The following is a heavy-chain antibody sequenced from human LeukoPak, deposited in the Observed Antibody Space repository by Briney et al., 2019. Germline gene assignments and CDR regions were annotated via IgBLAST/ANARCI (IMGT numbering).Heavy chain of an antibody. J-gene: IGHJ4*02. D-gene: IGHD5-18*01. V-gene: IGHV3-23*01. Sequence: GGSLRLSCAASGFTFSTYAMSGARQAPGKGLEWVSSFSGRGGSTYYADSVEGRFNIPRDNSKNTLYLQMNSLRAEDTAVYYCAKDLGMQVWFPLWGQGPLVTVSS. CDR3: AKDLGMQVWFPL. CDR2: FSGRGGST. CDR1: GFTFSTYA.